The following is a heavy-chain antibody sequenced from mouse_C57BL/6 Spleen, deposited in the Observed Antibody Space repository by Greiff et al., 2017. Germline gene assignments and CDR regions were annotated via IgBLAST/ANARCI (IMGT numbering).Heavy chain of an antibody. V-gene: IGHV1-82*01. CDR1: GYAFSSSW. Sequence: QVQLKESGPELVKPGASVKISCKASGYAFSSSWMNWVKQRPGKGLEWIGRLYPGDGDTNYNGKFKGKATLTADKSSSTAYMQLSSLTSEDSAVYFCARAGSSGFAYWGQGTLVTVSA. CDR2: LYPGDGDT. CDR3: ARAGSSGFAY. D-gene: IGHD1-1*01. J-gene: IGHJ3*01.